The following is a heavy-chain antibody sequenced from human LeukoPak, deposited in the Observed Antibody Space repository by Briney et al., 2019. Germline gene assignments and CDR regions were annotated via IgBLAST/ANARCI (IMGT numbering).Heavy chain of an antibody. V-gene: IGHV4-34*01. CDR1: GGSFSGYY. Sequence: SETLSLTCAVYGGSFSGYYWSWIRQPPGKGLEWIGEINHSGSTNYNPSLKSRVTISLDTSKNQFSLKLSSVTAADTAVYYCARAFLTGTTSDYWGQGTLVTVSS. J-gene: IGHJ4*02. CDR3: ARAFLTGTTSDY. CDR2: INHSGST. D-gene: IGHD4-17*01.